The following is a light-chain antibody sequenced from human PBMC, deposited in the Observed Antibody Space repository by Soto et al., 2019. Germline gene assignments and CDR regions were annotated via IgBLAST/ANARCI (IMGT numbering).Light chain of an antibody. V-gene: IGLV2-14*03. J-gene: IGLJ1*01. Sequence: QSALTQPASVSGSPGQSMTLSCTGTSSDVGAYNSVSWYQQHPGKAPKLIIYDVSTRPSGVSNRFSGSKSGNTASLTISGLQAEDEADYYCSSSTTSTTRVFRPGTKVTVL. CDR1: SSDVGAYNS. CDR2: DVS. CDR3: SSSTTSTTRV.